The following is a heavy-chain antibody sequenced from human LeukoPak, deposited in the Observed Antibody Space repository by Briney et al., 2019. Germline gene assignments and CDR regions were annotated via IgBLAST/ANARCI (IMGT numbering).Heavy chain of an antibody. Sequence: ASVKVSCKASGYTFTSYGISWVRQAPGQGLEWMGWISAYNGNTNYAQKLQGRVTMTTDTSTSTAYMELRSLRSDDTAVYYCARSVLRYFPNWFDPWGQGTLVTVSS. V-gene: IGHV1-18*04. CDR2: ISAYNGNT. D-gene: IGHD3-9*01. CDR3: ARSVLRYFPNWFDP. J-gene: IGHJ5*02. CDR1: GYTFTSYG.